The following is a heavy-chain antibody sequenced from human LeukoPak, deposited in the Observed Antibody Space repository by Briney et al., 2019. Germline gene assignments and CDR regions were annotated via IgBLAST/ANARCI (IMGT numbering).Heavy chain of an antibody. CDR3: ASVGSYYEFDY. V-gene: IGHV3-66*01. J-gene: IGHJ4*02. D-gene: IGHD1-26*01. Sequence: PGGSLRLSCAASGFTVSSNDMSWVRQAPGKGLECISVIYSGGNTYYIDSVKGRFTISRDNFKNTLYLQMNSLRAEDTAVYYCASVGSYYEFDYWGQGTLVTVSS. CDR2: IYSGGNT. CDR1: GFTVSSND.